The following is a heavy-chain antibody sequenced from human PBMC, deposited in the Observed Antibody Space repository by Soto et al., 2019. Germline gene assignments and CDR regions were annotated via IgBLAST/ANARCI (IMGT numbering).Heavy chain of an antibody. J-gene: IGHJ4*02. CDR3: ARVGYSSSWKNRYYFDY. D-gene: IGHD6-13*01. CDR1: VGSISSYY. CDR2: IYYSGST. V-gene: IGHV4-59*01. Sequence: SETLSLTCTVSVGSISSYYWSWIRQPPGKGLEWIGYIYYSGSTNYNPSLKSRVTISVDTSKNQFSLKLSSVTAADTAVYYCARVGYSSSWKNRYYFDYWGQGTLVTVSS.